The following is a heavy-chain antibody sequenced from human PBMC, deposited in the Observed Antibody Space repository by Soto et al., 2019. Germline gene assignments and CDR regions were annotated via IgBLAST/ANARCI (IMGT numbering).Heavy chain of an antibody. D-gene: IGHD5-12*01. CDR1: GGTFSSYT. V-gene: IGHV1-69*02. CDR3: ARVPGTSGYDPSFDY. J-gene: IGHJ4*02. Sequence: GASVKVSCKASGGTFSSYTISWVRQAPGQGLEWMGRIIPILGIANYAQKFQGRVTITADKSTSTAYMELSSLRSEDTAVYYCARVPGTSGYDPSFDYRGQGTLVTVSS. CDR2: IIPILGIA.